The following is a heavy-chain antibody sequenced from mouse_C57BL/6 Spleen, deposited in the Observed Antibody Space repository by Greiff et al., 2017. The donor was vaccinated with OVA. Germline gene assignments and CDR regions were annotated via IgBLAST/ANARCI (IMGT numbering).Heavy chain of an antibody. CDR3: ARYSNDGGYAMYD. V-gene: IGHV1-52*01. D-gene: IGHD2-12*01. CDR1: GYTFTSYW. Sequence: QVQLQQPGAELVRPGSSVKLSCKASGYTFTSYWMHWVKQRPIQGLEWIGNIDPSDSETHYNQKFKGKATLTVDTYSSTAYMQLSSLTSDDYAVYYCARYSNDGGYAMYDWGQGTSVTVSS. J-gene: IGHJ4*01. CDR2: IDPSDSET.